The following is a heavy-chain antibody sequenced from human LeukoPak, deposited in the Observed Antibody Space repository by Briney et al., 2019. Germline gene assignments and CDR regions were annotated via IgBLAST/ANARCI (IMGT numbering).Heavy chain of an antibody. J-gene: IGHJ4*02. CDR3: AITVGVNFFDY. V-gene: IGHV3-23*01. CDR1: GFTFFTYA. D-gene: IGHD1-14*01. CDR2: ISGRGVST. Sequence: GGSLRLSCAASGFTFFTYAMSWVRRAPGRGGEWVSRISGRGVSTFYADSVKGRFTISTDNSKNTLYLQMHSLRGEDTTMYYCAITVGVNFFDYWGEGTLVTVSS.